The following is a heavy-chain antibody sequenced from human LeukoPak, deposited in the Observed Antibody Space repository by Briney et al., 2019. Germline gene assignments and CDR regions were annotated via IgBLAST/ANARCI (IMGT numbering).Heavy chain of an antibody. CDR1: GFTFNDYY. D-gene: IGHD3-10*01. J-gene: IGHJ6*04. CDR3: ARAYGSGSLSDV. CDR2: ISNSGSYI. V-gene: IGHV3-11*01. Sequence: PGGSLRLSCAPSGFTFNDYYMSGIRQAPGEGLEWVSYISNSGSYIYYADSVKGRFTISRDNAKNSLYLQMNSLRVEDTAVYYCARAYGSGSLSDVWGKGTTVIISS.